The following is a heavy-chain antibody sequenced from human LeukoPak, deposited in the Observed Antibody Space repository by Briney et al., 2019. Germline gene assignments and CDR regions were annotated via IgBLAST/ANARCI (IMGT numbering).Heavy chain of an antibody. CDR2: LRFDRVEI. V-gene: IGHV3-30*02. J-gene: IGHJ4*02. D-gene: IGHD3-10*01. CDR1: GVTLNHHD. Sequence: GGSLRLSCTVSGVTLNHHDMHWVRQAPGKGLEWVAYLRFDRVEIYYTDSVRGRFTISRDDSKNSLYLQMNSLRAEDTAVYYCARDPRGMVRGGPFGYWGQGTLVTVSS. CDR3: ARDPRGMVRGGPFGY.